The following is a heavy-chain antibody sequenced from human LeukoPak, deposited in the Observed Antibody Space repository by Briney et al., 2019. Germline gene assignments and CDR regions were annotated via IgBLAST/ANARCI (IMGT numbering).Heavy chain of an antibody. CDR3: ARDRRVAARRGATYYYYGMDV. V-gene: IGHV4-59*01. CDR1: GGSISSYY. J-gene: IGHJ6*02. CDR2: IYYRGST. Sequence: SETLSLTCTVSGGSISSYYWSWIRQPPGKGLEWIGYIYYRGSTYYNPSLKSRVTISVDTSKNQFSLKLSSVTAADTAVYYCARDRRVAARRGATYYYYGMDVWGQGTTVTVSS. D-gene: IGHD6-6*01.